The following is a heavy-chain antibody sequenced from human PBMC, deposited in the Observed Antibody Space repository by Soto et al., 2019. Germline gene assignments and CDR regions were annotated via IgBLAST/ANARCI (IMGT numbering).Heavy chain of an antibody. D-gene: IGHD2-2*01. CDR2: ISYDGSNK. CDR3: AKDLAPARLPYCSSTSCYVDHYYGMDV. V-gene: IGHV3-30*18. CDR1: GFTFSSYG. J-gene: IGHJ6*02. Sequence: QVQLVESGGGVVQPGRSLRLSCAASGFTFSSYGMHWVRQAPGKGLEWVAVISYDGSNKYYADSVKGRFTISRDNSKNTLYLQMNSLRAEDTAVYYCAKDLAPARLPYCSSTSCYVDHYYGMDVWGQGTTVTVSS.